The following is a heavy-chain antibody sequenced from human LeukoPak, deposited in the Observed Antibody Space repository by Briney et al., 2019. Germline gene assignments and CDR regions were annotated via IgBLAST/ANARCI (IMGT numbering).Heavy chain of an antibody. CDR3: AKVPQYYYDSSGYSYFDY. Sequence: GGSLRLSCAASGFTFSSYAMSWVRQAPGKGLEWVSAISGSGGSTYYADSVKGRFTISRDNSKNTLYLQMNSLRAEYTAVYYCAKVPQYYYDSSGYSYFDYWGQGTLVTVSS. CDR2: ISGSGGST. J-gene: IGHJ4*02. D-gene: IGHD3-22*01. V-gene: IGHV3-23*01. CDR1: GFTFSSYA.